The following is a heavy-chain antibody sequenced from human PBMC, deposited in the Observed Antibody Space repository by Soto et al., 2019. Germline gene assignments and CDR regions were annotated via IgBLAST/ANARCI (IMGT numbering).Heavy chain of an antibody. CDR1: GGSMISHY. CDR2: ISYRGSS. CDR3: ARADPDASVGF. V-gene: IGHV4-59*11. Sequence: PSETLSLTCTVSGGSMISHYWTWLRQPPGKGLEWIGYISYRGSSYYNPSLKSRVTISADTSRNQFSLRLTSVIAADTAVYFCARADPDASVGFWGQGTLVTVSS. D-gene: IGHD3-16*01. J-gene: IGHJ4*02.